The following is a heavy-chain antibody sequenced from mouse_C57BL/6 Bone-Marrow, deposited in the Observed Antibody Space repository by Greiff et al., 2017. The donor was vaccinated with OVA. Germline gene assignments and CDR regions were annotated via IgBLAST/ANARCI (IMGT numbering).Heavy chain of an antibody. D-gene: IGHD1-1*01. CDR2: INSDGGST. J-gene: IGHJ4*01. CDR3: ARHRITTVVAHAMDY. V-gene: IGHV5-2*01. CDR1: EYEFPSHD. Sequence: EVQRVESGGGLVQPGESLKLSCESNEYEFPSHDMSWVRKTPEKRLELVAAINSDGGSTYYPDTMERRFIISRDNTKKTLYLQMSSLRSEDTALYYCARHRITTVVAHAMDYWGQGTSVTVSS.